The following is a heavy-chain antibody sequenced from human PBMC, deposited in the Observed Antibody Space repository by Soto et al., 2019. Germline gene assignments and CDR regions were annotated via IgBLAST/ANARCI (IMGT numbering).Heavy chain of an antibody. J-gene: IGHJ4*02. CDR1: GFTFSSSA. V-gene: IGHV3-23*01. D-gene: IGHD1-1*01. CDR2: ISGSSEDT. Sequence: QPEGSLRLSCAASGFTFSSSAMSWVRQAPGKGLEWVSSISGSSEDTYYADSVKGRFIIFRDNPRNTLYLQMNTLRAEDTAVYYCAKVQTWTIFDYWGQGTLVTVSS. CDR3: AKVQTWTIFDY.